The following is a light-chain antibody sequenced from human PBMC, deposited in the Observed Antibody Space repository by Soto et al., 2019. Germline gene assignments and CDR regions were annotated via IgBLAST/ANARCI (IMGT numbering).Light chain of an antibody. Sequence: QSVLTQPASVSGSPGQSITISCTGTSSDVGSYNLVSWYQQHPGKAPKLMIYEGSKRPSGVSNRFSGSKSGNTASLTISGLQAEDEADYYCCSYAGTSTFYVVVGGGTKLTVL. CDR2: EGS. CDR3: CSYAGTSTFYVV. J-gene: IGLJ2*01. CDR1: SSDVGSYNL. V-gene: IGLV2-23*03.